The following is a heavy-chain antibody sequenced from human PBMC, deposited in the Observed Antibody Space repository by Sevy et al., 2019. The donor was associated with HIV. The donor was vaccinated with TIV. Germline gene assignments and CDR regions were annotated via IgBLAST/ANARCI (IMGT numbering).Heavy chain of an antibody. CDR2: IYHSGST. Sequence: SETLSLTCSVSGGSISGYYWSWIRQPPGKGLEWIGYIYHSGSTIYNPSLNSRFTISVDTAKTQFSLKLTSVTAADTAVYYCARRGQLANSYYGMDVWGQGTTVTVSS. CDR1: GGSISGYY. D-gene: IGHD3-10*01. CDR3: ARRGQLANSYYGMDV. J-gene: IGHJ6*02. V-gene: IGHV4-59*12.